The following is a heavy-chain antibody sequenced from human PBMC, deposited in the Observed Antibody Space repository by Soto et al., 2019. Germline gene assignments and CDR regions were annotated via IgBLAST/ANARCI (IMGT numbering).Heavy chain of an antibody. Sequence: EVQLVESGGGLVQPGGSLRLSCAASGFTFSSYAMHWVRQAPGKGLEYVSAISSNGGSTYYANSVKGRFTISRDNSKNTLYLQMGSLRAEDMAVYYCAIGSYRYRPFDYWGQGTLVTVSS. D-gene: IGHD3-16*02. CDR1: GFTFSSYA. CDR2: ISSNGGST. V-gene: IGHV3-64*01. J-gene: IGHJ4*02. CDR3: AIGSYRYRPFDY.